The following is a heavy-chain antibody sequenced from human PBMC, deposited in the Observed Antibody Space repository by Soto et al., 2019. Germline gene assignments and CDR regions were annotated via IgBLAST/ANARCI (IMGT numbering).Heavy chain of an antibody. Sequence: QITLKESGPTLVKPTQTLTLTCTFSGFSLSTSGVVVGWIRQPPGKALEWLALLYWDDDKRYSPSLKSRLTISKDTSTTHVVRTMTNMDPVDPAIYCFARGVSGYYLFYYDMDVWGQGTTVIVFS. V-gene: IGHV2-5*02. CDR3: ARGVSGYYLFYYDMDV. J-gene: IGHJ6*02. CDR1: GFSLSTSGVV. D-gene: IGHD3-22*01. CDR2: LYWDDDK.